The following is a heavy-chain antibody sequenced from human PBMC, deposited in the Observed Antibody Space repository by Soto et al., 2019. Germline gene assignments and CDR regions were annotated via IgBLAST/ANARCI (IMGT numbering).Heavy chain of an antibody. D-gene: IGHD5-12*01. J-gene: IGHJ2*01. CDR1: GASIACGSYY. CDR3: ARDHSSGYDCSL. CDR2: IPSRGRP. V-gene: IGHV4-30-4*01. Sequence: QVQLRESDPGLVKPSQTLLLTCSVSGASIACGSYYWSWLRQPPGKGLEWIGYIPSRGRPFYHPSLARRSTLSSDTSKNQLSLQLTSLAAADTAVYSCARDHSSGYDCSLWGRGSLVTVSS.